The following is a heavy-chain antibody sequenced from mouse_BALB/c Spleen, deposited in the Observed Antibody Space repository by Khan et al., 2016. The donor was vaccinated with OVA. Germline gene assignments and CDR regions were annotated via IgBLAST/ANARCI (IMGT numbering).Heavy chain of an antibody. J-gene: IGHJ2*01. Sequence: EVELVESGPGLVKPSQSLSLTCTFTGYSIPSDYAWNWIRQFPGNKLEWMGFIRYSVNTNYNPSLKSRISIPRDTSKNQFFLQSNSVTTEDTATYYCARVYGGDFDYWGQGTTLTGSS. CDR1: GYSIPSDYA. CDR2: IRYSVNT. CDR3: ARVYGGDFDY. V-gene: IGHV3-2*02. D-gene: IGHD1-1*01.